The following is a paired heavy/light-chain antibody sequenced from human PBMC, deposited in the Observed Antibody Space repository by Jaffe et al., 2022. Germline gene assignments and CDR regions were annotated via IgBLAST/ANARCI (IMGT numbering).Light chain of an antibody. J-gene: IGKJ3*01. V-gene: IGKV1-39*01. CDR2: AAS. CDR3: QQSYSTPNT. Sequence: DIQMTQSPSSLSASVGDRVTITCRASQSISSYLNWYQQKPGKAPKLLIYAASSLQSGVPSRFSGSGSGTDFTLTISSLQPEDFATYYCQQSYSTPNTFGPGTKVDIK. CDR1: QSISSY.
Heavy chain of an antibody. CDR1: GGSISSSSYY. V-gene: IGHV4-39*01. CDR2: IYYSGST. Sequence: QLQLQESGPGLVKPSETLSLTCTVSGGSISSSSYYWGWIRQPPGKGLEWIGSIYYSGSTYYNPSLKSRVTISVDTSKNQFSLKLSSVTAADTAVYYCARQGGQLAHAYYYYYYYMDVWGKGTTVTVSS. J-gene: IGHJ6*03. D-gene: IGHD6-6*01. CDR3: ARQGGQLAHAYYYYYYYMDV.